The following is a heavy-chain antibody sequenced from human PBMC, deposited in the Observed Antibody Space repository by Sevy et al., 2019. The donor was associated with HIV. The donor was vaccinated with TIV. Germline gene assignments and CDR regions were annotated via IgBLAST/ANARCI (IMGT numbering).Heavy chain of an antibody. V-gene: IGHV4-38-2*02. J-gene: IGHJ3*02. D-gene: IGHD3-10*01. Sequence: SETLSLTCAVSGYSISSGYYWGWIRQPPGKGLEWIGSIYHSGSTYYNPSLKSRVTISVDTSKNQFSLNLSSVTAADTAVYYCARDRITMVRGVIIIAFDIWGQGTMVTVSS. CDR1: GYSISSGYY. CDR2: IYHSGST. CDR3: ARDRITMVRGVIIIAFDI.